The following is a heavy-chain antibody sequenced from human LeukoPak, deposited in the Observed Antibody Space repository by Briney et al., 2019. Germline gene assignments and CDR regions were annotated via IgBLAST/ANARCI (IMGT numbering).Heavy chain of an antibody. J-gene: IGHJ4*02. CDR3: AKDVWTYYDFWSGYLTTAFDY. CDR2: ISSSSSTI. Sequence: GGSLRLSCAASGFTFSSYGMTWVRQAPGKGLEWVSYISSSSSTIYYADSVKGRFTISRDNAKNSLYLQMNSLRDGDTAVYYCAKDVWTYYDFWSGYLTTAFDYWGQGTLVTVSS. D-gene: IGHD3-3*01. V-gene: IGHV3-48*02. CDR1: GFTFSSYG.